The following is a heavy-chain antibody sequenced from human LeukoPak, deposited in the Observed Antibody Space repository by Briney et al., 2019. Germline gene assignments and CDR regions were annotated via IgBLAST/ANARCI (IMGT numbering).Heavy chain of an antibody. CDR1: GFIFSSYS. D-gene: IGHD3-10*01. V-gene: IGHV3-48*01. CDR3: AKVAKYYYGSETYYFFEH. Sequence: GGSLRLSCAASGFIFSSYSMNWVRQAPGKGLEWVSYISSSSTTIYYADSVKGRFTTSRDNAKNLLYLQMNSLRVEDTAVYYCAKVAKYYYGSETYYFFEHWGQGTPVTASS. J-gene: IGHJ4*02. CDR2: ISSSSTTI.